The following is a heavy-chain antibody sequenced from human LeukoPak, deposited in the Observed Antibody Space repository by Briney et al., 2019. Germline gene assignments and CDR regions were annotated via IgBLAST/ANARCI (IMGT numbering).Heavy chain of an antibody. V-gene: IGHV1-46*01. D-gene: IGHD5-24*01. CDR3: ARDRDGYNYPAPLDY. CDR2: INPSGGST. Sequence: ASVKVSCKASGYTFTSYYMHWVRQAPGQGLEWMGIINPSGGSTSYAQKFQGRVTMTRDTSTSTVYMELSSLRSEDTAVYYCARDRDGYNYPAPLDYWGQGTLVTVSS. CDR1: GYTFTSYY. J-gene: IGHJ4*02.